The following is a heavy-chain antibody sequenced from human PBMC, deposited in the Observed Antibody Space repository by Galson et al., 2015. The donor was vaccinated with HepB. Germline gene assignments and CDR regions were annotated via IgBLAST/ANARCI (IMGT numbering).Heavy chain of an antibody. Sequence: SVKVSCKASGCTFTSYGISWVRQAPGQGLEWMGWISAYNGNTNYAQKLQGRVTMTTDTSTSTAYMELRSLRSDDTAVYYCARDKAVTTSGTFDYWGQGTLATVSS. CDR1: GCTFTSYG. CDR2: ISAYNGNT. D-gene: IGHD4-17*01. V-gene: IGHV1-18*04. CDR3: ARDKAVTTSGTFDY. J-gene: IGHJ4*02.